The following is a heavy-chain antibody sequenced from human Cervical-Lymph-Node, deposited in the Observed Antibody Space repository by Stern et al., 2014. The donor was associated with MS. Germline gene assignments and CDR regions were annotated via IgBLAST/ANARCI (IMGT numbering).Heavy chain of an antibody. D-gene: IGHD6-6*01. Sequence: EVQLVESGGGLVQPGGSLRLSCAASGFTFSSYAMSWVRQAPGKGLEWVSAISGSGGSTTYADSVKGRLTISRDNSKNPLSLDMNSLRAEDTAVYYCAKDPYSSSSGNFDYWGQGTLVTVSS. V-gene: IGHV3-23*04. CDR2: ISGSGGST. CDR3: AKDPYSSSSGNFDY. CDR1: GFTFSSYA. J-gene: IGHJ4*02.